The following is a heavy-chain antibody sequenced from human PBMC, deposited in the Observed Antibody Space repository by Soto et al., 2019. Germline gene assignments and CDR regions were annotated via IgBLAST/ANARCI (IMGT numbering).Heavy chain of an antibody. Sequence: SGPTLVNPTQTLTLTCTFSGFSLSTSGVGVGWIRQPPGKALEWLALIYWNDDKRYSPSLKSRLTITKDTSKNQVVLTMTNMDPVDTATYYCAHSGTAALQAPINPDEINPPGWFDPWGQGTLVTVSS. V-gene: IGHV2-5*01. CDR3: AHSGTAALQAPINPDEINPPGWFDP. CDR2: IYWNDDK. CDR1: GFSLSTSGVG. J-gene: IGHJ5*02. D-gene: IGHD6-13*01.